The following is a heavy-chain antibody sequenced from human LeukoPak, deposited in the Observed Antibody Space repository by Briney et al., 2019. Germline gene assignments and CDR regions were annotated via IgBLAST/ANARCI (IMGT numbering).Heavy chain of an antibody. J-gene: IGHJ4*02. V-gene: IGHV3-30*03. CDR1: GFTFSGCG. Sequence: GGSLRLSCAASGFTFSGCGMHWVRQAPGKGLEWVAVRSYDGSNKYYADSVKGRFTISRDNSKNTLYLQMNSLRAEDTAVYYCARDMAPAVKALDYWGQGTLVTVSS. D-gene: IGHD4-11*01. CDR2: RSYDGSNK. CDR3: ARDMAPAVKALDY.